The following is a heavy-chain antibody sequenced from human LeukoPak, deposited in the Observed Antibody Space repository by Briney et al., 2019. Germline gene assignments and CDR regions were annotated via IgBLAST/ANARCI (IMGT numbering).Heavy chain of an antibody. D-gene: IGHD3-10*01. Sequence: PSETLSLTCTVSGGSISSYYWSWIRQPPGKGLEWIGYIYYSGSTNYNPSLKSRVTISVDTSKNQFSLKLSSVTAADTAVYYCARGKLGVRGVLLPEVFDYWGQGTLVTVSS. V-gene: IGHV4-59*01. CDR2: IYYSGST. CDR3: ARGKLGVRGVLLPEVFDY. J-gene: IGHJ4*02. CDR1: GGSISSYY.